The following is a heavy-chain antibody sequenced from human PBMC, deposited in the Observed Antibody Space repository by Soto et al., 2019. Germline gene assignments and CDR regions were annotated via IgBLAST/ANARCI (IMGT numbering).Heavy chain of an antibody. J-gene: IGHJ4*02. CDR2: ISGSGGST. CDR3: AKRKVQLWFMSYFDY. V-gene: IGHV3-23*01. Sequence: PGGSLRLSCAASGFTFSSYAMSWVRQAPGKGLEWVSAISGSGGSTYYADSVKGRFTISRDNSKNTLYLQMNSLRAEDTAVYYCAKRKVQLWFMSYFDYWGQGTLVTVSS. D-gene: IGHD5-18*01. CDR1: GFTFSSYA.